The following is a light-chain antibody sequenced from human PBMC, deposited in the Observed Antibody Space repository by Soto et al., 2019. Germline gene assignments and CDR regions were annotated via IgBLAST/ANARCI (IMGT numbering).Light chain of an antibody. V-gene: IGLV2-14*02. CDR2: DVS. CDR3: SSYTGTSAPYV. J-gene: IGLJ1*01. Sequence: QSALTQPASVSGSPGQSITISCTGTSSDVGNYDLVSWYQQHPGKAPKVIIYDVSNRPSGISHRFSGSKSGKTASLTISGLQAEDEADYYCSSYTGTSAPYVLGTGTKLTVL. CDR1: SSDVGNYDL.